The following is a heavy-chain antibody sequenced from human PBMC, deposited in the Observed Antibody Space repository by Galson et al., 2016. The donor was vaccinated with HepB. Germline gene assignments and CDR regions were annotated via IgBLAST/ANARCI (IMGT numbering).Heavy chain of an antibody. CDR2: ISNIDRTI. CDR1: GFTFSYYY. D-gene: IGHD5-24*01. J-gene: IGHJ4*02. CDR3: AKNLRKWLQSDFDF. V-gene: IGHV3-11*01. Sequence: SLRLSCAASGFTFSYYYMSWIRQAPGQGLEWVSYISNIDRTIYYTDSVKGRFTISRDNAKNSVYLQMNSLRAEDTAVYYCAKNLRKWLQSDFDFWGRGTLVSVSS.